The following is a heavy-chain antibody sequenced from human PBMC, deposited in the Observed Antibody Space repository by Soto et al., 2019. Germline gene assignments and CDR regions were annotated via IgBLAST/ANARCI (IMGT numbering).Heavy chain of an antibody. V-gene: IGHV4-30-4*02. CDR3: ARGRECLNGRCFPHCLDA. Sequence: SETLSLTCSVSGDSISTVDYFWAWIRQPPGQALEYIGYIYKSATTYYNPSFESRVAISLDTSKSQFSLNVTSVTAADTAVYFCARGRECLNGRCFPHCLDARGQGTMVTVS. CDR1: GDSISTVDYF. J-gene: IGHJ4*02. D-gene: IGHD2-21*02. CDR2: IYKSATT.